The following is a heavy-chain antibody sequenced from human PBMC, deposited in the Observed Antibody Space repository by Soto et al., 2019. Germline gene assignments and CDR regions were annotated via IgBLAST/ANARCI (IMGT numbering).Heavy chain of an antibody. CDR2: VFSDDEK. CDR3: ARTLNRSWNAMEV. V-gene: IGHV2-26*01. Sequence: QVTLKESGPVLVKPTETLTLTCAVSGFSLYNGRMGVTWIRQPPGKALEWLAHVFSDDEKSFRTSLKSRLTISEDTSSIQVVLNMTNMDPVDTGTYYCARTLNRSWNAMEVWGQGTTVTVSS. CDR1: GFSLYNGRMG. J-gene: IGHJ6*02. D-gene: IGHD1-26*01.